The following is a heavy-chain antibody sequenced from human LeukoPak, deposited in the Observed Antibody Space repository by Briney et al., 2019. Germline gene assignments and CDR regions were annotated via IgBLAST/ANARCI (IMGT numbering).Heavy chain of an antibody. CDR3: ARRAGAYSHPYDY. Sequence: GGSLRLSCVGSGFSFSRYWMHWVRQVPGKGLVWVSRINGDGRIDSDVSSPSYADSVKGRFTISRDNAKNTLYLQMNSLRVEDTAVYYCARRAGAYSHPYDYWGQGTLVTVSS. D-gene: IGHD4/OR15-4a*01. CDR2: IDSDVSSP. J-gene: IGHJ4*02. V-gene: IGHV3-74*01. CDR1: GFSFSRYW.